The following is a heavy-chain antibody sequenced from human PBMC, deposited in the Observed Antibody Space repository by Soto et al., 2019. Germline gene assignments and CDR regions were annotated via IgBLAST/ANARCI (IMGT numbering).Heavy chain of an antibody. D-gene: IGHD5-18*01. V-gene: IGHV1-69*13. J-gene: IGHJ4*02. Sequence: SVKVSCKASGGTFSSYAISWVQQAPGQGLEWMGGIIPIFGTANYAQKFQGRVTITADESTSTAYMELSSLRSEDTAVYYCATNVDTAMVSHYGYWGQGTLVTVSS. CDR2: IIPIFGTA. CDR3: ATNVDTAMVSHYGY. CDR1: GGTFSSYA.